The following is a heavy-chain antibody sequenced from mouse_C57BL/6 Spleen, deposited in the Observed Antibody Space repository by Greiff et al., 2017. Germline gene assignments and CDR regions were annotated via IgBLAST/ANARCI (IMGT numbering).Heavy chain of an antibody. CDR3: AREGTGTGYFDY. CDR2: INPNNGGT. Sequence: VQLKQSGPELVKPGASVKIPCKASGYTFTDYNMDWVKQSHGKSLEWIGDINPNNGGTIYNQKFKGKAALTVDKSSSTAYMELRSLTSEDTAVYYCAREGTGTGYFDYWGQGTTLTVSS. V-gene: IGHV1-18*01. J-gene: IGHJ2*01. D-gene: IGHD4-1*01. CDR1: GYTFTDYN.